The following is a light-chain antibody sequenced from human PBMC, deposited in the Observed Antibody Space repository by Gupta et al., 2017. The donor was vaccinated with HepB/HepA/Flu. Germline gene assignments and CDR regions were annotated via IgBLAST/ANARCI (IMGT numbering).Light chain of an antibody. CDR2: GAS. CDR3: QQSNKRPSMT. V-gene: IGKV3-15*01. CDR1: QSVSSN. Sequence: EIVLTQSPATLSVSPGVRATLSCRASQSVSSNLAWYQQKPGQAPRLLSYGASTRATGIPDRVSGSGSGTAFTLIISRRQSEDFAVYYGQQSNKRPSMTFGQGPPVAIK. J-gene: IGKJ5*01.